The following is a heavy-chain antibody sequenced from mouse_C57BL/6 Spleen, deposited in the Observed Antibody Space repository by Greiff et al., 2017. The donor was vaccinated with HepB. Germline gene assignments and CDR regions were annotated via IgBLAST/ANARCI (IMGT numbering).Heavy chain of an antibody. CDR3: ARDSNHGGFAY. Sequence: QVQLQQSGAELVRPGASVKLSCKASGYTFTEYYINWVKQRPGQGLEWIARIYPGSGNTYYNEKFKGKATLTAEKSSSTAYMQLSSLTSEDSAVYFCARDSNHGGFAYWGQGTLVTVSA. CDR2: IYPGSGNT. CDR1: GYTFTEYY. D-gene: IGHD2-5*01. V-gene: IGHV1-76*01. J-gene: IGHJ3*01.